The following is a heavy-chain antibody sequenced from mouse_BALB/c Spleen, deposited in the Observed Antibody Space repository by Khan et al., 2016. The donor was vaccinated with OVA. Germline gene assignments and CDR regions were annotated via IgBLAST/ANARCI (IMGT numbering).Heavy chain of an antibody. CDR3: ARPPYFSYTLDY. V-gene: IGHV9-3-1*01. Sequence: QIQLVQSGPELKKPGETVKISCKASGYTFTNYGMNWVKQSPGKALKWMGWIKPTTGNPTYADDFKGRFAFSLETSASTAYLQINNLKNEDTATYFCARPPYFSYTLDYWGQGTSVTVSS. CDR2: IKPTTGNP. J-gene: IGHJ4*01. CDR1: GYTFTNYG. D-gene: IGHD2-10*01.